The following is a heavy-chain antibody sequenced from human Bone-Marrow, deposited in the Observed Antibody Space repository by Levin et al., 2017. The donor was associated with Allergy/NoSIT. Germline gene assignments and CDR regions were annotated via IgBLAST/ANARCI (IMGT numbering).Heavy chain of an antibody. J-gene: IGHJ4*02. CDR1: GYTLNDLS. Sequence: WASVKVSCKVSGYTLNDLSMQWVRQVIGTGLEWMGGFDHEDGEIIYAEKFQGRVTMTEDTSTDTAYLEVKRLTSEDTAVYYCANRPDYGANSGFFDYRGQGTLVTVSS. CDR3: ANRPDYGANSGFFDY. V-gene: IGHV1-24*01. CDR2: FDHEDGEI. D-gene: IGHD4-23*01.